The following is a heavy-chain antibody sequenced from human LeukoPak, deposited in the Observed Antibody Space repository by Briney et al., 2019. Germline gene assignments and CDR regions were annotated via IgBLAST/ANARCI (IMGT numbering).Heavy chain of an antibody. V-gene: IGHV4-34*01. CDR1: GGSFSGYY. CDR2: INHSGST. Sequence: PSETLSLTCAVYGGSFSGYYWSWIRQPPGKGLEWIGEINHSGSTNYNPSLKSRVTMSVDTSKNQFSLKLSSVTAADTAVYYCARGSRWELDYWGQGTLVTVSS. D-gene: IGHD1-26*01. J-gene: IGHJ4*02. CDR3: ARGSRWELDY.